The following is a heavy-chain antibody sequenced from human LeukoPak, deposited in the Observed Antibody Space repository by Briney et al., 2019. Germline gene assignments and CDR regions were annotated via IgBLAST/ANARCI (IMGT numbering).Heavy chain of an antibody. D-gene: IGHD2-15*01. CDR1: GYTFTSNY. CDR3: ARADGLRVVVAANWFDP. CDR2: INPNSGGT. V-gene: IGHV1-2*02. J-gene: IGHJ5*02. Sequence: GASVKVSCKAFGYTFTSNYMHWVRQAPGQGLEWMGWINPNSGGTNYAQKFQGRVTMTRDTSISTAYMELSRLRSDDTAVYYCARADGLRVVVAANWFDPWGRGTLVTVSS.